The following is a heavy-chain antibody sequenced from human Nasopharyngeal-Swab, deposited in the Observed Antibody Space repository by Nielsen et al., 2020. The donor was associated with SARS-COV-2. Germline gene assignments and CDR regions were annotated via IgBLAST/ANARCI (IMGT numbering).Heavy chain of an antibody. Sequence: GESLKTPCAAPGFSVGTNYMSWVRQAPGKGLEWVSVIYYDGTTYYADSVKGRFTISRDNSRNTLYLQMTSLRVEDTALYYCTRDSRDCDADVCYWGGADYWGQGTLVTVSS. CDR2: IYYDGTT. J-gene: IGHJ4*02. CDR1: GFSVGTNY. D-gene: IGHD2-15*01. V-gene: IGHV3-53*01. CDR3: TRDSRDCDADVCYWGGADY.